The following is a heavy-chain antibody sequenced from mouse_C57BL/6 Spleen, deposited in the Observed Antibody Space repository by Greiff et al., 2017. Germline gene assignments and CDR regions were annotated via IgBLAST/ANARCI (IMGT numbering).Heavy chain of an antibody. Sequence: QVQLQQPGAELVRPGTSVKLSCKASGYTFTSYWMHWVKQRPGQGLEWIGVIDPSDSYTNYNQKFKGKATLTVDTSSNTAYMQLSSLTSEDSAVYYCARSGSSQAWFAYWGQGTLVTVSA. D-gene: IGHD1-1*01. CDR3: ARSGSSQAWFAY. J-gene: IGHJ3*01. V-gene: IGHV1-59*01. CDR1: GYTFTSYW. CDR2: IDPSDSYT.